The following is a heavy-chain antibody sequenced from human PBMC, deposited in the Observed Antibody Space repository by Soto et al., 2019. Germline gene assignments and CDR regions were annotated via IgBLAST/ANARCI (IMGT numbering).Heavy chain of an antibody. CDR3: ASRGGYYYYYGMDV. D-gene: IGHD3-16*01. V-gene: IGHV4-30-4*01. CDR1: GGSISSGDYY. CDR2: IYYSGST. J-gene: IGHJ6*02. Sequence: PSETLSLTCTVSGGSISSGDYYWSWIRQPPGKGLEWIGYIYYSGSTYYNPSLKSRVTISVDTSKNQFSLKLSSVTAADTAVYYCASRGGYYYYYGMDVWGQGTTVTVS.